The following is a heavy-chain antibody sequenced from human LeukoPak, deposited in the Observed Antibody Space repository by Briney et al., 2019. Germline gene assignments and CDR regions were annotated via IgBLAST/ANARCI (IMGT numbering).Heavy chain of an antibody. J-gene: IGHJ4*02. CDR3: AGTVVGATVY. Sequence: PGASLRLSCAASGFTFSSYAMSWVRQAPGKGMEWVSAISGSGGSTYYADSVKGRFTISRDNSKNTLYVQMNSLRAEDTAVYYCAGTVVGATVYWGQGTLVTVSS. V-gene: IGHV3-23*01. CDR2: ISGSGGST. D-gene: IGHD1-26*01. CDR1: GFTFSSYA.